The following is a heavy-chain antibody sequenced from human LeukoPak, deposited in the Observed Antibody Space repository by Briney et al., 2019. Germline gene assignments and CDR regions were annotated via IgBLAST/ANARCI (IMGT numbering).Heavy chain of an antibody. CDR3: ARLGCSSTSCYQYWFDP. V-gene: IGHV4-34*01. D-gene: IGHD2-2*01. J-gene: IGHJ5*02. Sequence: SETLSLTCAVYGGSFSGYYWSWIRQPPGKGLEWIGEINHSGSTNYNPSFKSRVTISVDTSKNQFSLKLSSVTAADTAVYYCARLGCSSTSCYQYWFDPWGQGTLVTVSS. CDR1: GGSFSGYY. CDR2: INHSGST.